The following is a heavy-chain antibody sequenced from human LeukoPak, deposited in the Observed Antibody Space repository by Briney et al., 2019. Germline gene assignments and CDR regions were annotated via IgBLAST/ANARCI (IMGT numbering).Heavy chain of an antibody. CDR3: ARVINDYYYYYGMDV. J-gene: IGHJ6*02. Sequence: PGGSLRLSCAASGFTASSNYMSWVRQAPGKGLEWVSVIYSGGSTYYADSVKGRFTISRDNSKNTLYLQMNSLRAEDTAVYYCARVINDYYYYYGMDVWAKGPRSPSP. CDR2: IYSGGST. V-gene: IGHV3-53*01. CDR1: GFTASSNY.